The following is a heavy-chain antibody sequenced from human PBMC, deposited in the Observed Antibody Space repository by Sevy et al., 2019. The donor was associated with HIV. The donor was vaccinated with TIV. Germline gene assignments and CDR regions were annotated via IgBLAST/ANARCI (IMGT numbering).Heavy chain of an antibody. D-gene: IGHD2-2*02. Sequence: GGSLRLSCAASGFAFSSFAMTWVRQPPGGGLEWVSTISGGGDTTYYAGSVKGRFTISRDNSKNTPYLLMNSLRAEDTAVYYCAKDATPFYWGQGTLVTVSS. V-gene: IGHV3-23*01. J-gene: IGHJ4*02. CDR3: AKDATPFY. CDR2: ISGGGDTT. CDR1: GFAFSSFA.